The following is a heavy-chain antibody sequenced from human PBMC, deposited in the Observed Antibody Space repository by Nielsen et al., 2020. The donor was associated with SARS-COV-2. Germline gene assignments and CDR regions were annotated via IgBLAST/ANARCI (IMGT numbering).Heavy chain of an antibody. CDR3: ARESEYRDRWKALDS. J-gene: IGHJ5*01. CDR1: GGPISDDGYY. D-gene: IGHD2-2*01. V-gene: IGHV4-31*03. CDR2: IDYRGKT. Sequence: SETLSLTCTVSGGPISDDGYYWTWIRQHPGKGLAWVGSIDYRGKTYYNPSLKSRASMSVDTSKNQFSLMLSSVTAADTAVFYCARESEYRDRWKALDSWGHGTLVTVS.